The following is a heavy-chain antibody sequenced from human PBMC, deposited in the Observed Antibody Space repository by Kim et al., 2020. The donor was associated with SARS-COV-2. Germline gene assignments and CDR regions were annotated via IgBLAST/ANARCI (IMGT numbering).Heavy chain of an antibody. CDR3: ASQTYYYDSSGYYLPDY. CDR2: IYYSGST. CDR1: GGSTSSSSYY. D-gene: IGHD3-22*01. Sequence: SETLSLTCTVSGGSTSSSSYYWGWIRQPPGKGLEWIGSIYYSGSTYYNPSLKSRVTISVDTSKNQFSLKLSSVTAADTAVYYCASQTYYYDSSGYYLPDYWGQGTLVTVSS. V-gene: IGHV4-39*01. J-gene: IGHJ4*02.